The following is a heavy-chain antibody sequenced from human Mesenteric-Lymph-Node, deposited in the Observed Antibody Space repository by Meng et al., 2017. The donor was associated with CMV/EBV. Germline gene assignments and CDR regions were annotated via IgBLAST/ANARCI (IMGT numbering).Heavy chain of an antibody. CDR1: GGTFGTSA. Sequence: ASGGTFGTSAISWVRQAPGQGLEWMGGIIPIFGTANYAQKFQGRVAITADESTSTAYMELSSLRSEDTAVYYCARGLGWFGELSSDYWGQGTLVTVSS. D-gene: IGHD3-10*01. CDR3: ARGLGWFGELSSDY. J-gene: IGHJ4*02. V-gene: IGHV1-69*01. CDR2: IIPIFGTA.